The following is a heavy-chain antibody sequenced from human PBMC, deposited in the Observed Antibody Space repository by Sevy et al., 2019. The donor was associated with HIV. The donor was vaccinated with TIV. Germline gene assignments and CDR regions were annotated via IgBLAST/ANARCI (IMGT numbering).Heavy chain of an antibody. CDR2: ISSSSSTI. D-gene: IGHD4-17*01. Sequence: EGSLRLSCAASGFTFSSYSMNWVRQAPGKGLEWVSYISSSSSTIYYADSVKGRFTISRDNAKNSLYLQMNSLRDEDTAVYYCARPLDYDLKGDAFDIWGQGQWSPSPQ. J-gene: IGHJ3*02. CDR1: GFTFSSYS. CDR3: ARPLDYDLKGDAFDI. V-gene: IGHV3-48*02.